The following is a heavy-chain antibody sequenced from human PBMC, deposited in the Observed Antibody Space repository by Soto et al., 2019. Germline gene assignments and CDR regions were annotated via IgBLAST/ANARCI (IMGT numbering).Heavy chain of an antibody. CDR2: ISGSGDSA. CDR3: AKGGLHIINSWYEDY. D-gene: IGHD6-13*01. J-gene: IGHJ4*02. V-gene: IGHV3-23*04. Sequence: EVQLVESGGGLVQPGGSLRLSCAASGFTFSNYAMSWVRQAPGKGLEWVSSISGSGDSAYNADSVRGRFTISRDNSRNTLYLQMNSLRAEDTAVYYCAKGGLHIINSWYEDYWGQGTLVTVSS. CDR1: GFTFSNYA.